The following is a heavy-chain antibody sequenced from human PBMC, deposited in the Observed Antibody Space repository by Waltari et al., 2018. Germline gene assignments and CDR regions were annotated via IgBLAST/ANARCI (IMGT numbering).Heavy chain of an antibody. J-gene: IGHJ4*02. V-gene: IGHV4-34*01. D-gene: IGHD6-13*01. CDR2: INHSGST. CDR3: ARERGAAGFY. Sequence: QVQLQQWGAGLLKPSETLSLTCAVYGGSFSGYYWSWIRQPPGKGLEWSGEINHSGSTNYNPSLKSRVTISVDTSKNQFSLKLSSVTAADTAVYYCARERGAAGFYWGQGTLVTVSS. CDR1: GGSFSGYY.